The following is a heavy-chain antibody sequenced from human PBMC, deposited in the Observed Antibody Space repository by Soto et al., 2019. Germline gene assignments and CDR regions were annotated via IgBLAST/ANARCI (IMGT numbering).Heavy chain of an antibody. V-gene: IGHV3-30*18. CDR2: VSFDGRDA. CDR1: GFTLRNHG. J-gene: IGHJ2*01. CDR3: AKLCRSLGFGSMRYFDSSDTDWYLDL. D-gene: IGHD3-22*01. Sequence: QVQLVESGGGVVQPGRSLRLSCAVSGFTLRNHGMHWVRQSPGKGLEWVAVVSFDGRDAYYANSVKGRFTVSRDNSRNTVYLQMNSLKDEDTAVYYCAKLCRSLGFGSMRYFDSSDTDWYLDLWGRGTLVTVSS.